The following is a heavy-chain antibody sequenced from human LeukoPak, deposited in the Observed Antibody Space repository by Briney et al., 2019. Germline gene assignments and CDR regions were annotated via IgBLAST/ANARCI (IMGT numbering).Heavy chain of an antibody. J-gene: IGHJ6*03. CDR2: ITGSGSII. CDR1: GFTFSSYE. CDR3: ARDGYSGSYYRLYYFFMDV. D-gene: IGHD1-26*01. Sequence: PGGSLRLSCEASGFTFSSYEMNWVRQTPGKGLEWVACITGSGSIIYYADSVKGRFTISRDNSKNSLYLHITSLRAEDTAVYYCARDGYSGSYYRLYYFFMDVWGKGTTVTVSS. V-gene: IGHV3-48*03.